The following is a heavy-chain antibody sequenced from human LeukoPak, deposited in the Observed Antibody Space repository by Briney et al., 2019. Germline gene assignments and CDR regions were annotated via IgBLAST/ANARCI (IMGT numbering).Heavy chain of an antibody. CDR2: IKSKTDGGTT. D-gene: IGHD6-19*01. Sequence: GGSLRLSCAASGFTFSNAWMSWVRQAPGKGLEWVGRIKSKTDGGTTDYAAPVKGRFTISRDDSKNTLYLQMNSLKTEDTAVYYCTTVAGPYYYYYCMDVWGKGTTVTVSS. J-gene: IGHJ6*03. CDR3: TTVAGPYYYYYCMDV. V-gene: IGHV3-15*01. CDR1: GFTFSNAW.